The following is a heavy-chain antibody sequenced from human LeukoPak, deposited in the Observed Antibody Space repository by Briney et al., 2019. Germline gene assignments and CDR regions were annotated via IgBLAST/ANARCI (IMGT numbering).Heavy chain of an antibody. D-gene: IGHD3-22*01. CDR1: GYTFTSYG. J-gene: IGHJ4*02. Sequence: ASVKVSCKASGYTFTSYGISWVRQAPGQGLEWMGWISAYNGNTNYAQKLQGRVTMTRDTSTSTVYMELSSLRSEDTAVYYCARGWVKYYFDYWGQGTLVTVSS. V-gene: IGHV1-18*01. CDR2: ISAYNGNT. CDR3: ARGWVKYYFDY.